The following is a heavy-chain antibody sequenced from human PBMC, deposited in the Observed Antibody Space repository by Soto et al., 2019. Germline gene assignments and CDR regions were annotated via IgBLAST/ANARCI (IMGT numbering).Heavy chain of an antibody. CDR1: SGSLTGYY. Sequence: SETLPLPCAAYSGSLTGYYWSWIRQPPGKGLEWIGEIYQSVSIIYNPSLKSRATISGDSSKNQFSLELSSVTAADTGVYYCARHGGYYFDYWGQGTLVPVS. V-gene: IGHV4-34*01. J-gene: IGHJ4*02. D-gene: IGHD3-16*01. CDR2: IYQSVSI. CDR3: ARHGGYYFDY.